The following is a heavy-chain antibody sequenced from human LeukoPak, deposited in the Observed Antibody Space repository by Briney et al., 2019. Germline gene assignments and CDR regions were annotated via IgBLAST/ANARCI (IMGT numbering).Heavy chain of an antibody. CDR1: GGSISSSGYY. V-gene: IGHV4-39*01. CDR2: IYYSGTT. Sequence: PSETLSLTCTVSGGSISSSGYYWGWIRQPPGKGLEWVGTIYYSGTTYYNPSLKSRLTISVDTSRNQFSLNLSSVTAADTAVYYCARARRDLLAFDLWGQGTMVAVSS. J-gene: IGHJ3*01. D-gene: IGHD1-26*01. CDR3: ARARRDLLAFDL.